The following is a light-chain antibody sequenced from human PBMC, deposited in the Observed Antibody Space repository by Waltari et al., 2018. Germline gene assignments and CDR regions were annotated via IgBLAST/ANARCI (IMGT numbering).Light chain of an antibody. V-gene: IGLV1-44*01. CDR2: SNN. J-gene: IGLJ2*01. CDR1: SSNIGSNT. Sequence: QSVLTQPPSASGTPGQRVTISCSGSSSNIGSNTVNWYQQLLGTAPKLLIYSNNQRPSGVPDRFSGSKSGTSASLAISGLQSEDEADYYCAAWDDSLNALFGGGTKLTVL. CDR3: AAWDDSLNAL.